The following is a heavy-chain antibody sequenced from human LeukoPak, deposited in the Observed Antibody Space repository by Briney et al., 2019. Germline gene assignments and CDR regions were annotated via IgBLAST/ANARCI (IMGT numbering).Heavy chain of an antibody. D-gene: IGHD6-19*01. CDR3: ARGLTVADRTQVPPDY. CDR2: ISSSGGTM. Sequence: GGSLRLSCAASGFTFSNYAMHWVRQAPGKGLEWISYISSSGGTMYYADSVKGRFTISRDNAKNALYLQMNGLRAEDTAVYYCARGLTVADRTQVPPDYWGQGSLVTVSS. V-gene: IGHV3-48*03. CDR1: GFTFSNYA. J-gene: IGHJ4*02.